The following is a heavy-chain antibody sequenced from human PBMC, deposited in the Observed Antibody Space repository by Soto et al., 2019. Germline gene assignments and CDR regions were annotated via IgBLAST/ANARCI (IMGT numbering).Heavy chain of an antibody. CDR2: IYHSGST. J-gene: IGHJ5*02. V-gene: IGHV4-30-2*01. CDR3: AGVRGPYCGGECYPPTPNWFDP. CDR1: GGSISSGGYS. D-gene: IGHD2-21*01. Sequence: QLQLQESGSGLVKPSQTLSLSCAVSGGSISSGGYSWSWIRQPPGKGLEWIGYIYHSGSTYYNPSLKSRVTISGDRSKNQFSLNLSSVTAADSAVYYCAGVRGPYCGGECYPPTPNWFDPWGQGTLVTVSS.